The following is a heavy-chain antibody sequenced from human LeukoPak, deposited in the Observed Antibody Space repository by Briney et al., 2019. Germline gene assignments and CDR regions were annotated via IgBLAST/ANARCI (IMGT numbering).Heavy chain of an antibody. CDR2: ISSTSSDI. CDR1: GFIFRSYS. V-gene: IGHV3-48*02. D-gene: IGHD1-1*01. Sequence: GRSLRLSCAASGFIFRSYSMNWVRQAPGKGLEWVSYISSTSSDIYYADSVKGRFTISRDNAKNSLYLQMNSLRDEDTAVYYCARAGRHNDDYWGQGTLVTVSS. CDR3: ARAGRHNDDY. J-gene: IGHJ4*02.